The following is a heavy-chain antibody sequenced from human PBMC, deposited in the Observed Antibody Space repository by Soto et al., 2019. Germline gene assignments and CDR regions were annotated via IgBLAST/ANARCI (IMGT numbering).Heavy chain of an antibody. CDR3: ARAYYDTSGYSLDP. D-gene: IGHD3-22*01. Sequence: SETLSLTCTVSGGSISSGDYYWSWIRQPPGKGLEWIGYIYYSGSTNYNPSLKSRVTISVDTSKNQFSLRLSSVTAADTAVYYCARAYYDTSGYSLDPWGQGILVTVSS. CDR1: GGSISSGDYY. CDR2: IYYSGST. V-gene: IGHV4-30-4*01. J-gene: IGHJ5*02.